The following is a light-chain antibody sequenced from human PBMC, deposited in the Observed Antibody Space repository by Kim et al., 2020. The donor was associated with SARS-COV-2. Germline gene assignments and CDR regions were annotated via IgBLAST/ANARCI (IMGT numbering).Light chain of an antibody. CDR1: HTITTW. CDR3: QQTQSFPLT. CDR2: EAS. Sequence: DIQMTQSPSSVSASVGARVTITCRASHTITTWLAWYQQKPGTAPKLLIYEASTLQDGVPSRFSGRGSGKDFTLTISSLQPEDVATYYCQQTQSFPLTFGQGTKLEIK. J-gene: IGKJ2*01. V-gene: IGKV1-12*01.